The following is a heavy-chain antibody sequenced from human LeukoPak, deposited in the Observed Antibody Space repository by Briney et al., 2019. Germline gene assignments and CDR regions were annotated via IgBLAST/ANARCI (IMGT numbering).Heavy chain of an antibody. D-gene: IGHD6-6*01. CDR2: VDPEDGET. CDR1: GYTFTDYY. CDR3: ATREASSIAALY. Sequence: ASVKVSCKVSGYTFTDYYMHWVQQAPGKGLEWMGLVDPEDGETIYAEKFQGRVTITADTSTDTAYMELGSLRSEDTAVYYCATREASSIAALYWGQGTLVTVSS. V-gene: IGHV1-69-2*01. J-gene: IGHJ4*02.